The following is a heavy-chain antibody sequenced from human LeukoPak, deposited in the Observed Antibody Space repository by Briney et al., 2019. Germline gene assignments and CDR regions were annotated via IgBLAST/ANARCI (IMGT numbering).Heavy chain of an antibody. Sequence: GSLRLSCAASGFTFSNYAMHWVRQAPGKGLEYVSAISSNGIGTYYANSVKGRFTISRDYSKNTLYLQMGSLRAEDMAVYYCARILSGYDLGPGDYWGQGTLVTVSS. V-gene: IGHV3-64*01. CDR1: GFTFSNYA. D-gene: IGHD5-12*01. CDR2: ISSNGIGT. CDR3: ARILSGYDLGPGDY. J-gene: IGHJ4*02.